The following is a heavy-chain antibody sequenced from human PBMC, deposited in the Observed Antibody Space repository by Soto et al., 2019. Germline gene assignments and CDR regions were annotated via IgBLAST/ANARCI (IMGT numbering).Heavy chain of an antibody. CDR3: ASSYYDSSGYYYVGLGY. CDR2: IIPIFGTA. D-gene: IGHD3-22*01. Sequence: ASVKVSCKASGGTFSSYAISWVRQAPGQGLEWMGGIIPIFGTANYAQKFQGRVTITADESTSTAYMELSSLRSEDTAVYYCASSYYDSSGYYYVGLGYWGQGTLVTAPQ. CDR1: GGTFSSYA. J-gene: IGHJ4*02. V-gene: IGHV1-69*13.